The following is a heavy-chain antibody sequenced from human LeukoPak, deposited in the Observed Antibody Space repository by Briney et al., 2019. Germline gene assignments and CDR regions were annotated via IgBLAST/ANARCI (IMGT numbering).Heavy chain of an antibody. J-gene: IGHJ4*02. V-gene: IGHV3-30*02. CDR3: AKDSSDYYSDY. D-gene: IGHD3-22*01. CDR1: GFTFRSYG. Sequence: GGSLRLSCVASGFTFRSYGIHWVRQAPGKGLEWLAFIWYDEITKNYAESVKGRFTISRDNSKNTLYVHMNSMRPDDTAVYYCAKDSSDYYSDYWGPGTLVTVSS. CDR2: IWYDEITK.